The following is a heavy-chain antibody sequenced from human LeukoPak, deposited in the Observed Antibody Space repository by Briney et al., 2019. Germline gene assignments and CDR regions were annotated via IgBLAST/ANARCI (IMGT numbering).Heavy chain of an antibody. J-gene: IGHJ4*02. D-gene: IGHD3-10*01. CDR1: GFTFSSYA. Sequence: GGSLRLSCAASGFTFSSYAMSWVRQAPGKGLEWVSAIGGSGGSTYYADSVKGRFTISRDSSKNTLYLRMNSLRAEDTAVYYCAKIAVRGVIINYFDYWGQGTLVTVSS. CDR2: IGGSGGST. CDR3: AKIAVRGVIINYFDY. V-gene: IGHV3-23*01.